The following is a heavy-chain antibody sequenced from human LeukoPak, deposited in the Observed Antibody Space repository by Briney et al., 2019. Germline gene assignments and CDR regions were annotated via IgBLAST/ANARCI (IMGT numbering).Heavy chain of an antibody. J-gene: IGHJ4*02. D-gene: IGHD1-7*01. CDR3: ARVTGTTSALHDY. Sequence: PGGSLRLSCAASGFTFSSYSMNWVRQAPGKGLEWVSSISSSSSYIYYADSVKGRFTISRDNAKNSLYLQMNSLRAEDTAVYYCARVTGTTSALHDYWGQGTLVTVSS. V-gene: IGHV3-21*01. CDR1: GFTFSSYS. CDR2: ISSSSSYI.